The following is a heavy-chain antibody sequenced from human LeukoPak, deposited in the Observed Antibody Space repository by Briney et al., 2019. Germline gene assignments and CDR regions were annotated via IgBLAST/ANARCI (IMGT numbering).Heavy chain of an antibody. CDR3: ARGGTYDFWSGWRGLMLDP. CDR1: GGSFSGYY. CDR2: INHSGST. V-gene: IGHV4-34*01. J-gene: IGHJ5*02. Sequence: PSETLSLTCAVYGGSFSGYYWSWIRQPPGKGLEWIGEINHSGSTNYNPSLKSRVTISVDTSKNQFSLKLSSVTAADTAVYYCARGGTYDFWSGWRGLMLDPWGQGTLVTVSS. D-gene: IGHD3-3*01.